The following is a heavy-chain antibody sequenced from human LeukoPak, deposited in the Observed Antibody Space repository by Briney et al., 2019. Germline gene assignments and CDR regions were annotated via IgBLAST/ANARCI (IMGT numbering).Heavy chain of an antibody. D-gene: IGHD1-7*01. CDR2: IEYDDDGSNT. V-gene: IGHV3-74*01. CDR3: ARDGHGTTPLDL. CDR1: GFTFRSSW. Sequence: GGSLKLSCAASGFTFRSSWMHWVRQAPGKGLVWVSRIEYDDDGSNTIYAGSVKGRFTISRDNAKNTLYLQMNSLRAEDTAVYYCARDGHGTTPLDLWGQGTLVTVSS. J-gene: IGHJ5*02.